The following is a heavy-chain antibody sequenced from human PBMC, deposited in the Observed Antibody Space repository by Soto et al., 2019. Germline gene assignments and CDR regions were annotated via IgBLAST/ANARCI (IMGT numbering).Heavy chain of an antibody. CDR2: IYWDDDK. CDR1: GFSLSTNGMG. CDR3: VHRFVGLYFDY. Sequence: GSGPTLVNPTQTLTLTCTFSGFSLSTNGMGVGWIRQPPGKALEWLALIYWDDDKRYTPSLNSRLTITKDTSKNQVVLTMTNMDPVDTATYYCVHRFVGLYFDYWGQGTLVTVS. D-gene: IGHD3-3*01. V-gene: IGHV2-5*02. J-gene: IGHJ4*02.